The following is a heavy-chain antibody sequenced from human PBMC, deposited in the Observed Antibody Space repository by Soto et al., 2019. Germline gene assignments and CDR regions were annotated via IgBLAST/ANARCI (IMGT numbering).Heavy chain of an antibody. D-gene: IGHD6-13*01. CDR1: GFMFSNYS. J-gene: IGHJ4*02. CDR3: AKPPLLSSSWYATYYFDY. CDR2: ISGSGGST. Sequence: PGGSLILSCAASGFMFSNYSMSWVRQAPGKGLEWVSAISGSGGSTYYADSVKGRFTISRDNSKNTLYLQMNSLRAEDTAVYYCAKPPLLSSSWYATYYFDYWGQGTLVTVSS. V-gene: IGHV3-23*01.